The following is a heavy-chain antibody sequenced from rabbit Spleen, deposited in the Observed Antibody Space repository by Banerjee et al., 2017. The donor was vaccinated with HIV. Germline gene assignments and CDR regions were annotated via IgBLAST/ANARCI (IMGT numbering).Heavy chain of an antibody. CDR2: IDGGDGST. Sequence: QEQVKETGGGLVQPEGSLTLTCTASGFSFSSSYNMCWVRQAPGKGLQWIGCIDGGDGSTYYATWASGRFTISRTSSTTVTLRMTSLTAADRATYFCARDLVGVIGWNFYLWGQGTLVTVS. J-gene: IGHJ4*01. CDR1: GFSFSSSYN. CDR3: ARDLVGVIGWNFYL. D-gene: IGHD2-1*01. V-gene: IGHV1S45*01.